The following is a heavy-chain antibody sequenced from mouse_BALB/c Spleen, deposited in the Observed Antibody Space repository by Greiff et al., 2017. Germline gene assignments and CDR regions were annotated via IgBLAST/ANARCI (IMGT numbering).Heavy chain of an antibody. D-gene: IGHD2-2*01. V-gene: IGHV2-9*02. CDR3: AREGTYGYDDADY. Sequence: QVQLQQSGPGLVAPSQSLSITCTVSGFSLTSYGVHWVRQPPGKGLEWLGVIWAGGSTNYNSALMSRLSISKDNSKSQVFLKMNSLQTDDTAMYCCAREGTYGYDDADYWGQGTTLTVSS. CDR1: GFSLTSYG. CDR2: IWAGGST. J-gene: IGHJ2*01.